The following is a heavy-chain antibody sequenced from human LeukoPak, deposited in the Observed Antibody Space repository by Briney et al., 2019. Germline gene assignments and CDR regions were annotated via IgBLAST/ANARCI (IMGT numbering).Heavy chain of an antibody. Sequence: GRSLRLSCAASGFILSSYGMHWVRQAPGKGLEWVAVIWYDGSNKYYADSVKGRFTIYRDNSKNTLYLQMNSLRAEDTAVYYCARDSDAEGGTIFEYWGQGTLVSVSS. CDR2: IWYDGSNK. D-gene: IGHD1-14*01. CDR3: ARDSDAEGGTIFEY. J-gene: IGHJ4*02. V-gene: IGHV3-33*01. CDR1: GFILSSYG.